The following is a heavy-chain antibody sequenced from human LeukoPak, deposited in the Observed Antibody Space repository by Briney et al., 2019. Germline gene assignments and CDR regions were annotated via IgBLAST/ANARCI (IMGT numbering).Heavy chain of an antibody. CDR1: GFTFRSFG. V-gene: IGHV3-33*01. CDR2: IWYDASNK. CDR3: VRGVGVSRFNYLDP. D-gene: IGHD1-7*01. J-gene: IGHJ5*02. Sequence: GRSLRLSCAAYGFTFRSFGMHWVRQAPGKGLEWVAVIWYDASNKYYADSVKGRFTISRDNSKNTLYLHMNSLRDDDTAVYYCVRGVGVSRFNYLDPWGQGTLVIVSS.